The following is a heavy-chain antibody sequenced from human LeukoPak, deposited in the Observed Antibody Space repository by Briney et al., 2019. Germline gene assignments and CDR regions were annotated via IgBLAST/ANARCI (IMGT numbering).Heavy chain of an antibody. CDR2: ISGSASST. V-gene: IGHV3-23*01. J-gene: IGHJ3*02. Sequence: GGSLRLSCAASGFTFSSYAMNWVRQAPGKGLEWVSAISGSASSTYYADSVKGRFTISRDNSKNTLYLQMNSLRAEDTALYYCARGSWYGGAFDIWGQGTMVTVSS. D-gene: IGHD6-13*01. CDR1: GFTFSSYA. CDR3: ARGSWYGGAFDI.